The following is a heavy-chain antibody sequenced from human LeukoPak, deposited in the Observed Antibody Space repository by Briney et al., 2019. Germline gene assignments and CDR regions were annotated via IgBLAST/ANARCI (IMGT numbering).Heavy chain of an antibody. J-gene: IGHJ3*02. CDR2: ISSSGSTI. CDR3: ARKRLCGGDCYGDAFDI. D-gene: IGHD2-21*02. Sequence: GGSLRLSCAASGFTFSSYEMNWVRQAPGKGLEWVSYISSSGSTIYYADSVKGRFTISRDNAKNSLYLQMNSLRAEDTAVYYCARKRLCGGDCYGDAFDIWGQGTMVTVS. CDR1: GFTFSSYE. V-gene: IGHV3-48*03.